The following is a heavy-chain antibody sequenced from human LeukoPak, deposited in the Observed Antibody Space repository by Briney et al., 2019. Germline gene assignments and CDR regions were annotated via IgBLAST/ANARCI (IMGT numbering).Heavy chain of an antibody. J-gene: IGHJ4*02. V-gene: IGHV1-69*05. D-gene: IGHD2-15*01. CDR1: GGTFSSYA. CDR3: ARDPITPFFVEGVVAATPYFDY. CDR2: IIPIFGTA. Sequence: GASVKVSCKASGGTFSSYAISLVRQAPGQGLEWMGGIIPIFGTANYAQKFQGRVTITTDESTSTAYMELSSLRSEDTAVYYCARDPITPFFVEGVVAATPYFDYWGQGTLVTVSS.